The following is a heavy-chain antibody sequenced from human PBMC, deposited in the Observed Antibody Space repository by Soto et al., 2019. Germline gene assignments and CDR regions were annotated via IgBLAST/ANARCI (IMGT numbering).Heavy chain of an antibody. CDR3: VSQWITGTYFSAFDI. CDR2: ISAYNGNT. J-gene: IGHJ3*02. D-gene: IGHD1-20*01. Sequence: QVQLVQSGAEVKKPGASVKVSCKASGYTFTSYGISWVRQAPGQGLEWMGWISAYNGNTNYAQKLQGRVTMTTDTSTSTAYMEMRSLRSDDTAVYYCVSQWITGTYFSAFDIWFEGTMVTVSS. CDR1: GYTFTSYG. V-gene: IGHV1-18*01.